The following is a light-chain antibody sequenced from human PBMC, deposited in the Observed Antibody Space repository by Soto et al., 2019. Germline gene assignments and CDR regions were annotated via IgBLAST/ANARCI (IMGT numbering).Light chain of an antibody. CDR1: QSIGRW. V-gene: IGKV1-5*01. CDR2: DAS. Sequence: MQLSQCLSTLAASVGDRVTITCRASQSIGRWLAWYRQKPGQAPKLLIYDASSRDSGVPSRFSGSGSGTDFALTINSLQPDDFGLYYCQQDLQYKCTFGQGTKVDIK. CDR3: QQDLQYKCT. J-gene: IGKJ1*01.